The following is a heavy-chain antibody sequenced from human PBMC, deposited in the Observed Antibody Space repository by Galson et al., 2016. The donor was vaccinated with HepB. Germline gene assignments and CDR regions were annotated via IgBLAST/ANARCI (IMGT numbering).Heavy chain of an antibody. CDR1: GFTFNAYG. D-gene: IGHD1-26*01. J-gene: IGHJ4*02. Sequence: SLRLSCAASGFTFNAYGVHWVRQAPGKGLEWVAVISYDGRNTHYADSVKGRFTISRDNSKNTLYLEMSSLRVEDTAVYYCARDAPLGGATHPPHYYFDKWGQGTLVTVSS. CDR2: ISYDGRNT. CDR3: ARDAPLGGATHPPHYYFDK. V-gene: IGHV3-30*15.